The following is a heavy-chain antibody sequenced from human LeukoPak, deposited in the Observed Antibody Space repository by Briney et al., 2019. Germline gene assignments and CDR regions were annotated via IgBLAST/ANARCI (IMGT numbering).Heavy chain of an antibody. J-gene: IGHJ6*03. CDR2: ISYDGSNK. Sequence: GRSLRLSCAASGFTFSSYAMHWVRQAPGKGLEWVAVISYDGSNKYYADSVKGRFTISRDNSKNTLYLQMNSLRAEDTAVYYCARGSPRLTSHYYYYMDVWGKGTTVTVSS. CDR1: GFTFSSYA. V-gene: IGHV3-30-3*01. D-gene: IGHD1-26*01. CDR3: ARGSPRLTSHYYYYMDV.